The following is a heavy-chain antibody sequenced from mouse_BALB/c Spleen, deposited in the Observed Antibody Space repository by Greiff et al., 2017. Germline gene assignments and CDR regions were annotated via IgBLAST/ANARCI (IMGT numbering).Heavy chain of an antibody. CDR2: IYPGSGST. Sequence: QVQLQQPGAELVKPGTSVKLSCKASGYNFTSYWINWVKLRPGQGLEWIGDIYPGSGSTNYNEKFKSKATLTVDTSSSTAYMQLSSLASEDSALYYCALIYYGYDSYWGQGTLVTVSA. V-gene: IGHV1-55*01. D-gene: IGHD2-2*01. CDR1: GYNFTSYW. J-gene: IGHJ3*01. CDR3: ALIYYGYDSY.